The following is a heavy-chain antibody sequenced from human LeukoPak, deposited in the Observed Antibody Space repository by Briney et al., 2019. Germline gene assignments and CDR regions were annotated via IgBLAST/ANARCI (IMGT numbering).Heavy chain of an antibody. D-gene: IGHD3-10*01. Sequence: SETLSLTCTVSGGSISSGSYYWSWIRQPAGKGLEWVGRMYTSGSTNYNPSLKSRVTISVDTSKNQFSLKLSSVTAADTAVYYCARGIRGVMGNWFDPWGQGTLVTVSS. CDR2: MYTSGST. CDR3: ARGIRGVMGNWFDP. CDR1: GGSISSGSYY. J-gene: IGHJ5*02. V-gene: IGHV4-61*02.